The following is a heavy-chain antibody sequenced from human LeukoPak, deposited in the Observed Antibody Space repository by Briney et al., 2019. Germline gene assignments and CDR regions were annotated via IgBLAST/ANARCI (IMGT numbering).Heavy chain of an antibody. J-gene: IGHJ4*02. Sequence: PSETLSLTCTVSGGSISSGGYYWSWIRQHPGKGLEWIGYIYYSGSTYYNPSLKSRVTISVDTSKNQFSLKLSSVTAADTAAYYCARLGYCSSTSCYAGGDYWGQGTLVTVSS. CDR3: ARLGYCSSTSCYAGGDY. D-gene: IGHD2-2*01. CDR2: IYYSGST. CDR1: GGSISSGGYY. V-gene: IGHV4-31*03.